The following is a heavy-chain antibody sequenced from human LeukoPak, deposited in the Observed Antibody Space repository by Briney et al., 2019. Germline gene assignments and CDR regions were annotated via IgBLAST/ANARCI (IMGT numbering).Heavy chain of an antibody. V-gene: IGHV3-48*03. CDR2: ISSSGSTI. CDR1: GFTFSSYE. D-gene: IGHD6-19*01. J-gene: IGHJ4*02. Sequence: GGSLRLSCAASGFTFSSYEMNWVRQAPGKGLEWVSYISSSGSTIYYADSVKGRFTISRDNAKNSLYLQMNSLRAEDTAVYYCVGSSGWWGFDYWGQGTLVTVSS. CDR3: VGSSGWWGFDY.